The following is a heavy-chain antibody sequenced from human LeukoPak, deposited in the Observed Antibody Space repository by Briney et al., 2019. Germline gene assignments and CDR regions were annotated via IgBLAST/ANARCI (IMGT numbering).Heavy chain of an antibody. CDR2: ISSGGSTV. V-gene: IGHV3-48*04. CDR1: GFTFSGYG. D-gene: IGHD1-26*01. Sequence: GGSLRLSCAASGFTFSGYGMHWVRQAPGKGLEWVSYISSGGSTVHYADSVKGRFTISRDNAKNSLYLQMNSLRAEDTAVYYCARVIIVGATGLWGQGTMVTVSS. J-gene: IGHJ3*01. CDR3: ARVIIVGATGL.